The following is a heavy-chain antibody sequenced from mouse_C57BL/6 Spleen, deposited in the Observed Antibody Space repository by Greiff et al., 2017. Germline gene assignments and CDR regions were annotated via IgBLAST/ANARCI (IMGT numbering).Heavy chain of an antibody. J-gene: IGHJ3*01. V-gene: IGHV1-69*01. CDR1: GYTFTSYW. CDR2: IDPSDSYT. Sequence: VQLQQPGAELVMPGASVKLSCKASGYTFTSYWMHWVKQRPGQGLEWIGEIDPSDSYTNYNQKFKGKSTLTVDKSSSTAYMQLSSLTSEDSAVYYCARGDGYYLAWFAYWGQGTLVTVSA. D-gene: IGHD2-3*01. CDR3: ARGDGYYLAWFAY.